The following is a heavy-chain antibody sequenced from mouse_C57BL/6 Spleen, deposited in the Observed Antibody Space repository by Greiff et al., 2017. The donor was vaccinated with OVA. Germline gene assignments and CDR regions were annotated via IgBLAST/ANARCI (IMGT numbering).Heavy chain of an antibody. CDR3: ARTLITTVVAQGLDY. D-gene: IGHD1-1*01. CDR1: GYTFTSYW. CDR2: IHPNSGST. V-gene: IGHV1-64*01. J-gene: IGHJ2*01. Sequence: QVQLQQPGAELVKPGASVKLSCKASGYTFTSYWMHWVKQRPGQGLEWIGMIHPNSGSTNYNEQFKSKAPLTVDKSSSTAYMQLSSLSSEDSAVYYCARTLITTVVAQGLDYWGQGTTLTVSS.